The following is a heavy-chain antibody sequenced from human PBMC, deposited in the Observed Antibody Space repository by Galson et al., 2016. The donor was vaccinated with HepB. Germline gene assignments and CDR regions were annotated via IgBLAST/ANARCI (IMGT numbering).Heavy chain of an antibody. CDR2: IKGDGSEE. CDR3: ASGGHIDY. CDR1: GFTFSSFW. D-gene: IGHD3-10*01. Sequence: SLRLSCAASGFTFSSFWMSWVRQAPGKGMEWVANIKGDGSEENYVDPVKGRFTISRDNAKNSLYLQMNSLRAEDTAVYYCASGGHIDYCGQGALVTVSS. J-gene: IGHJ4*02. V-gene: IGHV3-7*01.